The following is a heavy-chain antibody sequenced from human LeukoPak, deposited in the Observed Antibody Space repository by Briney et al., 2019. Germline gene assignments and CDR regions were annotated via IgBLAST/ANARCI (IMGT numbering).Heavy chain of an antibody. CDR2: IYPGDSDT. Sequence: GESLKISCKGSGYSFTSYWIGWVRPMPGKGLEWMGIIYPGDSDTRYSPSFQGQVTISADKSISTAYLQWSSLKASDTAMYYCAKAGLLWFGEPYYFDYWGQGTLVTVSS. CDR3: AKAGLLWFGEPYYFDY. D-gene: IGHD3-10*01. V-gene: IGHV5-51*01. CDR1: GYSFTSYW. J-gene: IGHJ4*02.